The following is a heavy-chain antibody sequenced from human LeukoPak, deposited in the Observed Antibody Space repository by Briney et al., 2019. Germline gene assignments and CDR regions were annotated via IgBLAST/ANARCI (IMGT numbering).Heavy chain of an antibody. V-gene: IGHV4-4*02. CDR3: ARVYSSGYYPYFDY. CDR1: GGSISSSNW. CDR2: IYHGGST. Sequence: SGTLSLTCAVSGGSISSSNWWSWVRQPPGKGLEWIGEIYHGGSTNYNPSLKSRVTISVDKSKNQFSLKLSSVTAADTAVYYCARVYSSGYYPYFDYWGQGTLVTVSS. J-gene: IGHJ4*02. D-gene: IGHD3-22*01.